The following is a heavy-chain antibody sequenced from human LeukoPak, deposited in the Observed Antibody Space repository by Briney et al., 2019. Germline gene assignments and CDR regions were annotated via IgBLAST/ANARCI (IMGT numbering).Heavy chain of an antibody. J-gene: IGHJ6*02. CDR2: ISYDGSNK. D-gene: IGHD1-26*01. V-gene: IGHV3-30*18. Sequence: GGSLRLSCAASGFTFSSYGMHWVRQAPGKGLEWVAVISYDGSNKYYADSVKGRFTISRDNSKNTLYLQMNSLRAEDTAVYYCAKGGVGARNYYYYGMDVWGQGTTVTVSS. CDR1: GFTFSSYG. CDR3: AKGGVGARNYYYYGMDV.